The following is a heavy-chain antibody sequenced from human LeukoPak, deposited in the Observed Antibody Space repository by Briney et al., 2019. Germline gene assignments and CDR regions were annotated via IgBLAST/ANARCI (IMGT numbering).Heavy chain of an antibody. CDR3: AKEATDYDFWSGYYTYYYYYYMDV. CDR2: ISGSGGST. V-gene: IGHV3-23*01. CDR1: GFIFSSYA. Sequence: GGSLRLSCAASGFIFSSYAMSWVRQAPGKGLEWVSTISGSGGSTYYADSVKGRFTISRDNSNNTLYLQMNSLRAEDTAVYYCAKEATDYDFWSGYYTYYYYYYMDVWGKGTTVTVS. J-gene: IGHJ6*03. D-gene: IGHD3-3*01.